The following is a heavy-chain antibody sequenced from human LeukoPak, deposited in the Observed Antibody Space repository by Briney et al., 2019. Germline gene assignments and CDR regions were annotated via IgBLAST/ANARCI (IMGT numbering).Heavy chain of an antibody. J-gene: IGHJ4*02. Sequence: GGSLRLSCASSGFKFDDYNMHWVRQVPGKGLEWVSLITWDGGSTDYADSVKGRFTISRDNSKNSLYLQMNSLRTEDIALYYCAKEDKGVFDYWGQGTLVTVSS. CDR2: ITWDGGST. CDR1: GFKFDDYN. V-gene: IGHV3-43*01. CDR3: AKEDKGVFDY.